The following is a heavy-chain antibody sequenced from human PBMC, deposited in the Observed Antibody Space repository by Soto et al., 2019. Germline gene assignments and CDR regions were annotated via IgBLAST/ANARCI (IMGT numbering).Heavy chain of an antibody. Sequence: GGSLRLSCAISGFAVNNDYVSWVRQAPGKGLEWVAVISKDGTTVYGDSVQGRFFVSRDATRNMVFLQMNSLRVDDTAVYHCTRDSSYYGAGRGVLDYWGQGTLVTVSS. V-gene: IGHV3-66*01. D-gene: IGHD3-10*01. J-gene: IGHJ4*02. CDR1: GFAVNNDY. CDR2: ISKDGTT. CDR3: TRDSSYYGAGRGVLDY.